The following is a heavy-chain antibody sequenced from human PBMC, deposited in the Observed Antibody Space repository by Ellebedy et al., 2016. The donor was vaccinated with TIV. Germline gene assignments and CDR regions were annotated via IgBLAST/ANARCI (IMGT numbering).Heavy chain of an antibody. D-gene: IGHD1-14*01. V-gene: IGHV1-24*01. CDR3: TTEKYNRWGYFGL. J-gene: IGHJ2*01. CDR1: GYSLSELS. CDR2: FDPEDGET. Sequence: AASVKVSCKVSGYSLSELSMHWVRQAPGKGLEWMGGFDPEDGETVYAQKFQGTVTMTEDTSTDTTYMELRSLRSEDTAVYYCTTEKYNRWGYFGLWGRGTLVTVSS.